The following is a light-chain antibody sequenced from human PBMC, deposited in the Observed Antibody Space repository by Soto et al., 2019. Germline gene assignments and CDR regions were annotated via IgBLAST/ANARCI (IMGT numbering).Light chain of an antibody. CDR3: CSYAGSYTWV. Sequence: QSALTQPRSVSGSPGQSVTVSCTGTSSDVGGYNYVSWYQQHPGKAPKLMIDDVNKRPSGVPDRFSGSRSGNTASLTISGLQAEDEADYYCCSYAGSYTWVFGGGTKPTVL. CDR1: SSDVGGYNY. CDR2: DVN. J-gene: IGLJ3*02. V-gene: IGLV2-11*01.